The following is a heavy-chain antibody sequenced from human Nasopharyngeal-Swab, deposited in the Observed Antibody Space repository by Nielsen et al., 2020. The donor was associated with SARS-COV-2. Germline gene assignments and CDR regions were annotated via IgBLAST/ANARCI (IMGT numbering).Heavy chain of an antibody. Sequence: GGSLRLSCASSGFTFYDYAMHWVRQAPVKVLEWVSLISGDGGSTYYADSVKGRFTISRDNSKNSLYLQMNSLRTEDAALYYCAKDYQSDFWSGQHWFDPWGQGTLVTVSS. D-gene: IGHD3-3*01. V-gene: IGHV3-43*02. CDR3: AKDYQSDFWSGQHWFDP. CDR1: GFTFYDYA. CDR2: ISGDGGST. J-gene: IGHJ5*02.